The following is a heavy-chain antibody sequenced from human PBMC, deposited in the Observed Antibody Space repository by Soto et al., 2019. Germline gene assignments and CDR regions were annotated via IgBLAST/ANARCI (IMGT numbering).Heavy chain of an antibody. CDR3: AKDRYDFWSGLNNPMDV. CDR1: GFTFSSYG. Sequence: GGSLRLSCAASGFTFSSYGMHWVRQAPGKGLEWVAVISYDGSNKYYADSVKGRFTISRDNSKNTLYLQMNSLRAEDTAVYYCAKDRYDFWSGLNNPMDVWGQGTTVTVSS. J-gene: IGHJ6*02. CDR2: ISYDGSNK. V-gene: IGHV3-30*18. D-gene: IGHD3-3*01.